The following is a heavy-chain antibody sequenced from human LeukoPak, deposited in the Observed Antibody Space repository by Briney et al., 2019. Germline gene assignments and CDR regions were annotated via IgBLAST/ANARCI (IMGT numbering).Heavy chain of an antibody. CDR1: GYTFTSYY. CDR2: INPSGGST. J-gene: IGHJ3*02. CDR3: ARASTAMPSGAFDI. D-gene: IGHD5-18*01. V-gene: IGHV1-46*01. Sequence: GASVKVSCKASGYTFTSYYMHWVLQAPGQGLEWMGIINPSGGSTSYAQKFQGRVTITTDESTSTAYMELSSLRSEDTAVYYCARASTAMPSGAFDIWGQGTMVTVSS.